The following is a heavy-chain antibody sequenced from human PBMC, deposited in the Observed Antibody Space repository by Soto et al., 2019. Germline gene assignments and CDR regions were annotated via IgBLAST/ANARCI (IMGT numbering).Heavy chain of an antibody. J-gene: IGHJ4*02. Sequence: QITLKESGPTLVKPTQTLTLTCTFSGFSLSTSGVGVGWIRQPPGKALEWLALIYWDDDKRYSPSLKSRLTITKDTSNNQVVLTMTNMDPVDTATYYCAHKPAVPLVSYFDYWGQGTLVTVSS. CDR1: GFSLSTSGVG. CDR3: AHKPAVPLVSYFDY. CDR2: IYWDDDK. D-gene: IGHD3-9*01. V-gene: IGHV2-5*02.